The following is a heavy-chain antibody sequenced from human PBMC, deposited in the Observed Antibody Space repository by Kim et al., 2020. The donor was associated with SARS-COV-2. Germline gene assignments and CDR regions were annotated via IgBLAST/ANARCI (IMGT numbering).Heavy chain of an antibody. Sequence: VKGRFTISRDNSKNTLYLQMNSLRAEDTAVYYCASQVGMAISLSLPHLDYWGQGTLVTVSS. CDR3: ASQVGMAISLSLPHLDY. D-gene: IGHD2-21*01. J-gene: IGHJ4*02. V-gene: IGHV3-30*07.